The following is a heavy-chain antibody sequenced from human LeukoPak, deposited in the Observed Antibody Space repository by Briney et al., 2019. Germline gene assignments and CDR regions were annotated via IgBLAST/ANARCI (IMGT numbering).Heavy chain of an antibody. J-gene: IGHJ4*02. CDR1: GGSISSSSYY. Sequence: SETLSLTCTVSGGSISSSSYYWGWIRQPPGKGLEWIGSIYYSGSTYYNPSLKSRVTISVDTSKNQFSLKLSSVTAAATAVYYCARVSAVAGTYYFDYWGQGTLVTVSS. CDR2: IYYSGST. D-gene: IGHD6-19*01. V-gene: IGHV4-39*07. CDR3: ARVSAVAGTYYFDY.